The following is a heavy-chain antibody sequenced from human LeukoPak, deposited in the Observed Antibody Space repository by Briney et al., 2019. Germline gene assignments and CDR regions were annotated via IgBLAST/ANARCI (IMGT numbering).Heavy chain of an antibody. V-gene: IGHV3-30*18. CDR3: AKGVDYCSGGSCPADY. D-gene: IGHD2-15*01. CDR1: GFTFSNYV. Sequence: GGSLRLSCAASGFTFSNYVIHWVRQAPGKGLVWVAVLSYDGNNKYYADSVKGRFTISRDNSKNTLFLQMNSLRAEDTAVYYCAKGVDYCSGGSCPADYWGPGTLVTVSS. CDR2: LSYDGNNK. J-gene: IGHJ4*02.